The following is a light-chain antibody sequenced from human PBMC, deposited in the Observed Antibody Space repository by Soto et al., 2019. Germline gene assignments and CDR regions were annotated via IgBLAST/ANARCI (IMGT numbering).Light chain of an antibody. Sequence: QSVLTQPPSVAGAPGQRVTISCTGSSSNIGAGYYVHWYQQLPGTAPKLLIYGNSNRPSGVPDRFSGFKSGTSASLASTGLQAEDEADYYCQSYDSSLRGVFGGGTKLTVL. J-gene: IGLJ3*02. CDR3: QSYDSSLRGV. CDR1: SSNIGAGYY. CDR2: GNS. V-gene: IGLV1-40*01.